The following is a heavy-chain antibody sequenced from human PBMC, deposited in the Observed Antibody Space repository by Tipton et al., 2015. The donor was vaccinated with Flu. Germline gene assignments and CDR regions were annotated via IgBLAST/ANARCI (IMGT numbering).Heavy chain of an antibody. CDR3: ARLHYYDSSNP. J-gene: IGHJ5*02. V-gene: IGHV4-31*03. D-gene: IGHD3-22*01. CDR2: IYYSGST. Sequence: TLSLTCTVSGGSISSGGYYWSWIRQHPGKGLEWIGYIYYSGSTYYNPSLKSRVTIPVDTSKNQFSLKLSSVTAADTAVYYCARLHYYDSSNPWGQGTLVTVSS. CDR1: GGSISSGGYY.